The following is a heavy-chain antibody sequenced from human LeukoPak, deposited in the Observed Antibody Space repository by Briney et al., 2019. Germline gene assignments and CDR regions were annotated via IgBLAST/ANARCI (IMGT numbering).Heavy chain of an antibody. CDR3: TRDQYYYDSGGYCVFDF. V-gene: IGHV3-21*01. D-gene: IGHD3-22*01. Sequence: SVKGRFTISRDNAENSLYLQMNSLRAEDTAVYYCTRDQYYYDSGGYCVFDFWGQGTPVTVSS. J-gene: IGHJ4*02.